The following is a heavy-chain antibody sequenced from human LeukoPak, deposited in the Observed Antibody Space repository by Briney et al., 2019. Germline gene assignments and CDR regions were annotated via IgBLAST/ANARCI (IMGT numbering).Heavy chain of an antibody. V-gene: IGHV4-59*08. D-gene: IGHD3-10*01. CDR1: GGSIRSYY. CDR3: ARQTGYFRY. J-gene: IGHJ1*01. Sequence: SETLSLTCTVSGGSIRSYYWSWVRQPPGKGLEWIGHIYYSGSTNYNPSLKSRVTISVDTSKNQFSLKLNSVTAADTAVYYCARQTGYFRYWGQGTLVAVSS. CDR2: IYYSGST.